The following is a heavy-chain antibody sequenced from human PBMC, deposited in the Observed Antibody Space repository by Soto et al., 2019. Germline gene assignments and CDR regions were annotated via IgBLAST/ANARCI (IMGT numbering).Heavy chain of an antibody. CDR1: GYTFTSYG. V-gene: IGHV1-18*01. CDR2: ISNYNGDT. J-gene: IGHJ4*02. D-gene: IGHD3-10*02. Sequence: QVQLVQSGAEVKKPGALVKVSCKASGYTFTSYGIRWVRQAPGQGLEWMGWISNYNGDTNYAQKLQGRVTMTTDTSTSTAYMELRSLKSDDTAVYYCTRGGQLFAGNYFDYWGQGTLVTVSS. CDR3: TRGGQLFAGNYFDY.